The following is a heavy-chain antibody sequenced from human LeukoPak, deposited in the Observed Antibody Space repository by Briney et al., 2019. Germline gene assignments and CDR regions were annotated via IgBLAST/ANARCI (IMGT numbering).Heavy chain of an antibody. Sequence: PGGSLRLSCAASGFTLSSYEMNWVRQAPGKGLEWVSYISSSGSTIYYADSVKGRFTISRDNAKNSLYLQMNSLRAEDTAVYYCARDFDSSGFDYWGQGTLVTVSS. D-gene: IGHD3-22*01. V-gene: IGHV3-48*03. CDR1: GFTLSSYE. J-gene: IGHJ4*02. CDR2: ISSSGSTI. CDR3: ARDFDSSGFDY.